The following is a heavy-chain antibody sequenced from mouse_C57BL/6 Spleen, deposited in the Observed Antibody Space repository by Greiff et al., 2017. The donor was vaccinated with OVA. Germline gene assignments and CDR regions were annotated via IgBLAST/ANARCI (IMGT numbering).Heavy chain of an antibody. J-gene: IGHJ4*01. CDR1: GFSLTSYA. V-gene: IGHV2-9-1*01. Sequence: VQLKQSGPGLVAPSQSLSITCTVSGFSLTSYAISWVRQPPGKGLEWLGVIWTGGGTNYNSALKSRLSISKDNSKSQVFLKMNSLQTDDTARYYCASFYYGNYEAMDYWGQGTSVTVSS. D-gene: IGHD2-1*01. CDR3: ASFYYGNYEAMDY. CDR2: IWTGGGT.